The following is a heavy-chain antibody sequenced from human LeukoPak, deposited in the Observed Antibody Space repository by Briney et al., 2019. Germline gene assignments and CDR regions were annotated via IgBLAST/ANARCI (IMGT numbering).Heavy chain of an antibody. D-gene: IGHD5-18*01. Sequence: PGGSLRLSCAASGFTFSSYAMHWVRQAPGKGLEWVAVISHDGSNKYYADSVKGRFTISRDNSKNTLYLQMNSLRAEDTAVYYCASRLNPTAMVMFDYWGQGTLVTVSS. CDR2: ISHDGSNK. CDR3: ASRLNPTAMVMFDY. CDR1: GFTFSSYA. V-gene: IGHV3-30*04. J-gene: IGHJ4*02.